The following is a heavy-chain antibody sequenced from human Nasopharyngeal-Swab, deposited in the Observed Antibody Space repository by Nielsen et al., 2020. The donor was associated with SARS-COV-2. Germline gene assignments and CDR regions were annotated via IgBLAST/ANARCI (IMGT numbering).Heavy chain of an antibody. V-gene: IGHV3-30*02. CDR2: IRYDGSNK. D-gene: IGHD2-2*02. CDR1: GFTFSSYG. Sequence: GESLKISCAASGFTFSSYGMHWVCQAPGKGLEWVAFIRYDGSNKYYADSVKGRFTISRDNSKNTLYLQMNSLRAEDTAVYYCAKDSEYCSSTSCYMYYYYYYMDVWGKGTTVTVSS. J-gene: IGHJ6*03. CDR3: AKDSEYCSSTSCYMYYYYYYMDV.